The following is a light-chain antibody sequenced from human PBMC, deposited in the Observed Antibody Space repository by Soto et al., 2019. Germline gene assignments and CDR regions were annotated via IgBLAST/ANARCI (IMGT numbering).Light chain of an antibody. CDR3: QQYDNL. J-gene: IGKJ5*01. CDR1: QSISSW. Sequence: DSHMTQSPSTLSASLGDRVTITCRASQSISSWLAWYQQKAGKAPKVLIYKASSLEGGVPSRFSGSGSGTDFTLTISSLQPEDIGTYYCQQYDNLFGQGTRLEIK. V-gene: IGKV1-5*03. CDR2: KAS.